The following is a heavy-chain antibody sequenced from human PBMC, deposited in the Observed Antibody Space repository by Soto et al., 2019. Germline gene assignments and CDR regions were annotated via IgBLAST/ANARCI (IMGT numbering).Heavy chain of an antibody. D-gene: IGHD4-17*01. J-gene: IGHJ4*02. CDR2: IYWDDDK. V-gene: IGHV2-5*02. CDR1: GFSLSTSGVG. Sequence: QITLKESGPTLVKPTQTLTLTCTFSGFSLSTSGVGVCWIRQPPGKALEWLAIIYWDDDKRYSPSLKSRRTITKDTSKNHVVLTMATMDPVDTATYYCAHSTDLMTTVPPFDYWGQGTLDTVSS. CDR3: AHSTDLMTTVPPFDY.